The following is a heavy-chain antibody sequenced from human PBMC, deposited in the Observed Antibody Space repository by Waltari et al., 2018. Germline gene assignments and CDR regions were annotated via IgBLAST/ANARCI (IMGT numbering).Heavy chain of an antibody. J-gene: IGHJ5*01. CDR3: ARDRGRGLYLDS. CDR2: IHRSGRT. Sequence: QVQLQESGPKLVKPSGTLSLTCAVSGDSMISNYWWSWVRQPPGKGLEWVGQIHRSGRTHYNPSLKSRVTVSMDTSKNQFTLKVTSATAADTAVYYCARDRGRGLYLDSWGQGTLVTVSP. D-gene: IGHD2-15*01. V-gene: IGHV4-4*02. CDR1: GDSMISNYW.